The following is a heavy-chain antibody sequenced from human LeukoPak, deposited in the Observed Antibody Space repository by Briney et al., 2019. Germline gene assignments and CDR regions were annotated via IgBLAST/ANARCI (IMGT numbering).Heavy chain of an antibody. V-gene: IGHV4-59*01. CDR2: IQDSGST. CDR1: GGSISSYY. J-gene: IGHJ4*02. D-gene: IGHD1-14*01. Sequence: SETLSLTCTVPGGSISSYYWSWIRQPPGKGLEWIGNIQDSGSTNYNPSLKSRVTISVDTSKDQFSLKLSSVTAADTAVYSCARTTGWAYYFDSWGQGALVTVSS. CDR3: ARTTGWAYYFDS.